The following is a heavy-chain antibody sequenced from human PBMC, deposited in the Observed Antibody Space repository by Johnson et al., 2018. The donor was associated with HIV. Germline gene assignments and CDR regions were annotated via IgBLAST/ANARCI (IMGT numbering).Heavy chain of an antibody. Sequence: QVQLVESGGGLVQPGGSLRLSCAASGFTFSSYWMRWVRQAPGKGLAWVALISYDERNKYYADSVKGRFTVSRDNSKNTLYLQMNNLRAEDTAVYYCAKRGRWTMVTVSS. V-gene: IGHV3-30*18. CDR2: ISYDERNK. CDR3: AK. CDR1: GFTFSSYW. J-gene: IGHJ3*01.